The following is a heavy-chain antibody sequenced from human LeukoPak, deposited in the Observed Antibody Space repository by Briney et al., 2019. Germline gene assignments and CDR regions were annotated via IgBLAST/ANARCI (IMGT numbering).Heavy chain of an antibody. J-gene: IGHJ4*02. D-gene: IGHD3-3*01. CDR3: ASNRNHGEYYDFWSGYYWYFDY. CDR2: ISSSSSYI. V-gene: IGHV3-21*01. Sequence: GGSLRLSCAASGFTFSSYAMNWVRQAPGKGLEWVSSISSSSSYIYYADSVKGRFTISRDNAKNSLYLQMNSLRAEDTAVYYCASNRNHGEYYDFWSGYYWYFDYWGQGTLVTVSS. CDR1: GFTFSSYA.